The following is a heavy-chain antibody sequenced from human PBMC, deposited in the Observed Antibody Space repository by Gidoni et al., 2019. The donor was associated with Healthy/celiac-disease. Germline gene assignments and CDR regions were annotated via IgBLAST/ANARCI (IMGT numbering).Heavy chain of an antibody. D-gene: IGHD1-26*01. J-gene: IGHJ4*02. Sequence: GGSTSYAQKFRGRVTMTRDTSTSTVYMELSSLRSEDTAVYYCARDWEVGADYWGQGTLVTVSS. V-gene: IGHV1-46*01. CDR3: ARDWEVGADY. CDR2: GGST.